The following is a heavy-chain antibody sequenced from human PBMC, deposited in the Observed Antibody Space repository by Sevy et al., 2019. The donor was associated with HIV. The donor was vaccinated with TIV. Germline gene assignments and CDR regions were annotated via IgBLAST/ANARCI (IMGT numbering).Heavy chain of an antibody. D-gene: IGHD4-17*01. Sequence: GGSLRLSCVASGFTFTNAWMGWVRQAPGKGLEWVGRIRSNTDGGSRDYAAPLKGRFTISRDDSKNTLYLQMNILKSADTAVYYCTTDREYGDYTGGIDSWGQGTLVTVSS. CDR3: TTDREYGDYTGGIDS. J-gene: IGHJ4*02. CDR2: IRSNTDGGSR. CDR1: GFTFTNAW. V-gene: IGHV3-15*01.